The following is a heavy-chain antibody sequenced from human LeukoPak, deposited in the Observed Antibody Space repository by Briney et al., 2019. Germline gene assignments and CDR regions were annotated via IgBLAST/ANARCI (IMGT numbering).Heavy chain of an antibody. CDR3: ASLWGSALTGYYY. CDR2: ISSSSSYI. CDR1: GFTFSSYS. J-gene: IGHJ4*02. V-gene: IGHV3-21*01. Sequence: GGSLRLSCAASGFTFSSYSMNWARQAPGKGLEWVSSISSSSSYIYYADSVKGRFTISRDNAKNSLYLQMNSLRAEDTAVYYCASLWGSALTGYYYWGQGTLVTVSS. D-gene: IGHD3-9*01.